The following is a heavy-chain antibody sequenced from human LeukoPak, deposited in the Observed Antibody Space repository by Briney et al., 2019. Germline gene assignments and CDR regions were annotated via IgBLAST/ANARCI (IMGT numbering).Heavy chain of an antibody. CDR3: ARGGSYDNFDY. D-gene: IGHD1-26*01. J-gene: IGHJ4*02. CDR2: ISWNSGSI. CDR1: GFTFDDYA. Sequence: GGSLRLSCAASGFTFDDYAMHWVRQAPGKGLEWVSGISWNSGSIGYADSVKGRFTISRDNAKNSLYLQMNSLRAEDTAVYYCARGGSYDNFDYWGQGTLVTVSS. V-gene: IGHV3-9*01.